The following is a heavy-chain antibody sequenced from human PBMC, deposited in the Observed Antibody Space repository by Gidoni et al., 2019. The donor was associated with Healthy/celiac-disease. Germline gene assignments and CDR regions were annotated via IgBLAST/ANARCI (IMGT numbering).Heavy chain of an antibody. D-gene: IGHD5-12*01. CDR1: GYSISSGYY. CDR2: IYHSVST. V-gene: IGHV4-38-2*01. J-gene: IGHJ6*02. Sequence: QVQLQESGPGLVKPSETLSLTCAVSGYSISSGYYWGWIRQPQGKGLEWIGSIYHSVSTYYNPSLKSRVTISVDTSKNQFSLKLSSVTAADTAVYYCARGSGYDSYYGMDVWGQGTTVTVSS. CDR3: ARGSGYDSYYGMDV.